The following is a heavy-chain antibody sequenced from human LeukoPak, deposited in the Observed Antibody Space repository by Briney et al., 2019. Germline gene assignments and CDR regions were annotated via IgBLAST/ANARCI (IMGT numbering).Heavy chain of an antibody. D-gene: IGHD3-22*01. V-gene: IGHV3-30*18. Sequence: GRSLRLSCAASGFTFSSYGMHWVRQAPGKGLEWVAVIWYGGSNKYYADSVKGRFTISRDNSKNTLYLQMNSLRAEDTAVYYCAKGLYYDSSGYSSLSAFDIWGQGTMVTVSS. CDR1: GFTFSSYG. J-gene: IGHJ3*02. CDR3: AKGLYYDSSGYSSLSAFDI. CDR2: IWYGGSNK.